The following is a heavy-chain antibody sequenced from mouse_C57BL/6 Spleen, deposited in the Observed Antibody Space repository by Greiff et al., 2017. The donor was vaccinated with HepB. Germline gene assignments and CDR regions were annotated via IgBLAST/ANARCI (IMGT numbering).Heavy chain of an antibody. V-gene: IGHV1-19*01. CDR3: AREEPKLGDFAY. J-gene: IGHJ3*01. CDR1: GYTFTDYY. CDR2: INPYNGGT. Sequence: VQLQQSGPVLVKPGASVKMSCKASGYTFTDYYMNWVKQSHGKSLEWIGVINPYNGGTSYNQKFKGKATLTVDKSSSTAYMELNSLTSEDSAVYYCAREEPKLGDFAYWGQGTLVTVSA. D-gene: IGHD4-1*01.